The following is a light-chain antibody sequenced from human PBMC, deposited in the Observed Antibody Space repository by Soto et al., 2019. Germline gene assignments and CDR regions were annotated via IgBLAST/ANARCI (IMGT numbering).Light chain of an antibody. Sequence: EIVLTQSPGTLSLSPGERATLSCRASQSVSSSYLAWYQHKPGQAPRLLIYGASSRATGIPDRFSGSGSGTDFTLTISRLEPEDFAVDYCQQYGSSPHTFGQGTKLESK. CDR1: QSVSSSY. CDR2: GAS. J-gene: IGKJ2*01. CDR3: QQYGSSPHT. V-gene: IGKV3-20*01.